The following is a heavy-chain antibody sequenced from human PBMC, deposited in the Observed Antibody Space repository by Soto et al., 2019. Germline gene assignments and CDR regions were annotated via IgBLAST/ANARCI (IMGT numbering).Heavy chain of an antibody. D-gene: IGHD1-7*01. CDR2: ITTSGGST. CDR1: VCTFSNYG. V-gene: IGHV3-23*01. Sequence: VGSLRLSCASSVCTFSNYGMNCVRLAPGKWLEWVSTITTSGGSTFYADSVKGRFTISRDNSKNTLDLQMHSLRVDDTAIYYCVRSWDYRGR. CDR3: VRSWDY. J-gene: IGHJ2*01.